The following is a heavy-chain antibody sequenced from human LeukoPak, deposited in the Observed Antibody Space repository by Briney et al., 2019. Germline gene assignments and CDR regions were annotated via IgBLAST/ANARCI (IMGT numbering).Heavy chain of an antibody. CDR2: IYYGGST. CDR1: GVSISNTGDY. CDR3: ARGGGIYLFDP. V-gene: IGHV4-39*01. J-gene: IGHJ5*02. D-gene: IGHD1-26*01. Sequence: SSETLSLTCTVSGVSISNTGDYWGWIRQPPGKGLEWIGSIYYGGSTYYNPSLKSRVTMSVDTSKNQFSLKLSSVTAADTAVYYCARGGGIYLFDPWGQGTLVTVSS.